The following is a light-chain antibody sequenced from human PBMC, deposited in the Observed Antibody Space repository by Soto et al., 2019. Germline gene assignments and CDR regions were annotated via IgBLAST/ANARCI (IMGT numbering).Light chain of an antibody. V-gene: IGKV1-6*01. CDR3: LQKYFYPFT. J-gene: IGKJ3*01. CDR1: QGIRND. Sequence: QMTQSPSTLSGSVGDRVTITCRASQGIRNDLDWFQQKPGKAPKLLIYAASNLQSGVPARFSGSGSGTDFTLTISSLQPEDFATYYCLQKYFYPFTFGPGTKVDI. CDR2: AAS.